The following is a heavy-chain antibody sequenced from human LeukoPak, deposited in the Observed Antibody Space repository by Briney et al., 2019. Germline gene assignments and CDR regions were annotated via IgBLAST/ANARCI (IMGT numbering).Heavy chain of an antibody. V-gene: IGHV4-59*01. J-gene: IGHJ6*02. CDR3: ARTPVAAAGPYYYYYGIDV. D-gene: IGHD6-13*01. Sequence: SETLSLTCTVSGGSTSSYYWSWIRQPPGKGLEWIGYIYYSGSTNYNPSLKSRVTISVDTSKNQFSLKLSSVTAADTAVYYCARTPVAAAGPYYYYYGIDVWGQGTTVTVSS. CDR1: GGSTSSYY. CDR2: IYYSGST.